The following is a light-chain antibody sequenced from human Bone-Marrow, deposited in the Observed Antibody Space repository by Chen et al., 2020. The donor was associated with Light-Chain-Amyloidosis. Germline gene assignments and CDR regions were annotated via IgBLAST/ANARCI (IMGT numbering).Light chain of an antibody. CDR2: EVT. Sequence: QSALTQPASVSGSPGQSITISCTGTSSDVGGDNHVSWYQQHPDKAPKLMIYEVTNRPSWVPDRFSGSKSDNMASRTISGLQTEDEADYFCSSYTITNTLVFGSGTRVTVL. CDR1: SSDVGGDNH. V-gene: IGLV2-14*01. CDR3: SSYTITNTLV. J-gene: IGLJ1*01.